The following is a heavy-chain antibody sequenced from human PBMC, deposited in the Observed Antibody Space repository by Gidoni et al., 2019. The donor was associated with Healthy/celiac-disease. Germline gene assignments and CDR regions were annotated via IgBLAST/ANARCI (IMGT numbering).Heavy chain of an antibody. D-gene: IGHD1-26*01. J-gene: IGHJ4*02. CDR2: ISGSGGST. Sequence: EVQLFESGGGLVQPGGSLSLSCAASGFPFSSYAMRWVRQAPGKGLELVSAISGSGGSTYYADSVKGRFTISRDNSKNTLYLQMNSLRAEDTAVYYCAKDHQWEPAFDYWGQGTLVTVSS. CDR1: GFPFSSYA. V-gene: IGHV3-23*01. CDR3: AKDHQWEPAFDY.